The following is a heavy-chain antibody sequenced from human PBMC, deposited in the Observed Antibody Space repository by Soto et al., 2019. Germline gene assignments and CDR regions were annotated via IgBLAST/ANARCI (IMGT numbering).Heavy chain of an antibody. D-gene: IGHD4-4*01. V-gene: IGHV3-23*01. Sequence: PGGSLRLSCAASGFPFSSYVMAWVRLAPGKGLEWVSGISGGGSNTFYADSVKGRFTISRDNSKNTLLLQMNSLGAEDTAVYYCAKDSNKYSSSLRGRYFDYWGQGIGVTVSS. CDR3: AKDSNKYSSSLRGRYFDY. J-gene: IGHJ4*02. CDR1: GFPFSSYV. CDR2: ISGGGSNT.